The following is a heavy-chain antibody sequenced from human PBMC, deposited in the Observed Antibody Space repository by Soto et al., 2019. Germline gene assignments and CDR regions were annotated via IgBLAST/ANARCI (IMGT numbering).Heavy chain of an antibody. D-gene: IGHD6-19*01. Sequence: GGSLRLSCAASGFTFSSYSMNWVRQAPGKGLEWVSSISSSSSYIYYADSVKGRFTISRDNAKNSLYLQMNSLRAEDTAVYYCAGPQWLVYAFDIWGQGTMVIVSS. CDR2: ISSSSSYI. V-gene: IGHV3-21*01. CDR3: AGPQWLVYAFDI. J-gene: IGHJ3*02. CDR1: GFTFSSYS.